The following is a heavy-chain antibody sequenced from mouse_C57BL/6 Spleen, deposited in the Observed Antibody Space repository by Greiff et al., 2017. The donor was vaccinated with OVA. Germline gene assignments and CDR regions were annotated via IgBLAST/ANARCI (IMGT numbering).Heavy chain of an antibody. V-gene: IGHV14-2*01. CDR3: ASQAYYSNYVGLLGY. CDR1: GFNIKDYY. D-gene: IGHD2-5*01. CDR2: IDPEDGET. J-gene: IGHJ2*01. Sequence: VQLQQSGAELVKPGASVKLSCTASGFNIKDYYMHWVKQRTEQGLEWIGRIDPEDGETKSAPKFQGKATITADTSSNTAYLQLSSLTSEDTAVYYCASQAYYSNYVGLLGYWGQGTTLTVSS.